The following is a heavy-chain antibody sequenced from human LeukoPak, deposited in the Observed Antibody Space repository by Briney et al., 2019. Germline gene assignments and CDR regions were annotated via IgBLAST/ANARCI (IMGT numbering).Heavy chain of an antibody. J-gene: IGHJ4*02. D-gene: IGHD2-2*01. CDR1: GGSISSYY. CDR2: INHSGST. V-gene: IGHV4-34*01. Sequence: SETLSLTCTVSGGSISSYYWSWIRQPPGKGLEWIGEINHSGSTNYNPSLKSRVTISVDTSKNQFSLKLSSVTAADTAVYYCARDHIVEVPAAENGFDYWGQGTLVTVSS. CDR3: ARDHIVEVPAAENGFDY.